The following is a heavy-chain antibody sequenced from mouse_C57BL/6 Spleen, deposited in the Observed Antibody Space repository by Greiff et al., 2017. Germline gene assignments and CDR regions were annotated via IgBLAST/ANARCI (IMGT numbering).Heavy chain of an antibody. V-gene: IGHV1-74*01. CDR2: IHPSDSDT. Sequence: VQLQQPGAELVKPGASVKVSCKASGYTFTSYWMHWVKQRPGQGLEWIGRIHPSDSDTNYNQKFKGKATLTVDKSSSTAYMQLSSLTSEDSAVYYCAIEGLYYGNYEDAMDYWGQGTSVTVSS. CDR1: GYTFTSYW. CDR3: AIEGLYYGNYEDAMDY. D-gene: IGHD2-1*01. J-gene: IGHJ4*01.